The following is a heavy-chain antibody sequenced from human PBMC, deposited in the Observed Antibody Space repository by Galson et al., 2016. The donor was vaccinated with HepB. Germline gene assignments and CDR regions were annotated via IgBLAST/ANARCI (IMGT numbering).Heavy chain of an antibody. J-gene: IGHJ4*02. Sequence: TLSLTCSVSGDSVTSGAYYWSWIRQPPGKGLEWIGYIYDSGTTFYNASLNSRLSISVDTSENQFFLKLSSVTAADTAVYYCAAVISGWSPDYWGQGILVTVSA. D-gene: IGHD6-19*01. CDR1: GDSVTSGAYY. CDR2: IYDSGTT. CDR3: AAVISGWSPDY. V-gene: IGHV4-31*03.